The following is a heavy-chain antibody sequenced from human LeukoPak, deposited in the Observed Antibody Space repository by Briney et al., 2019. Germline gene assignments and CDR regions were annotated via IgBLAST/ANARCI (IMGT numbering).Heavy chain of an antibody. Sequence: GASVKVSCKASGGTFSSYAISWVRQAPGQGLEWMGGIIPIFGTANYAQKFQGRVTITADKSTSTAYMELSSLRSEDTAVYYCARGIIAVAGPETKLDAFDIWGQGTMVTVSS. CDR1: GGTFSSYA. J-gene: IGHJ3*02. V-gene: IGHV1-69*06. CDR3: ARGIIAVAGPETKLDAFDI. CDR2: IIPIFGTA. D-gene: IGHD6-19*01.